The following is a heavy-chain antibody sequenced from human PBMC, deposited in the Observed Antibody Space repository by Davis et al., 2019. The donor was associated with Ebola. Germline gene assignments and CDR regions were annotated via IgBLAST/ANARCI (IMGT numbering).Heavy chain of an antibody. D-gene: IGHD3-3*01. CDR1: VITLSSYA. J-gene: IGHJ6*04. CDR3: AKAVEEAYYDFWSAYPETSYYGVDV. CDR2: IGGSGGGT. Sequence: GESLKISCADSVITLSSYAMTWVRQAPGKGLEWVSSIGGSGGGTYHADSVKGRFAISRDNSKDTLYLHMDSLSAEDTAVYYCAKAVEEAYYDFWSAYPETSYYGVDVWGTGTTVIVSS. V-gene: IGHV3-23*01.